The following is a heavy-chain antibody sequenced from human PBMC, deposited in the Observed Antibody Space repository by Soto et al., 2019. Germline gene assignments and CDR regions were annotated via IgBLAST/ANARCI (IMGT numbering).Heavy chain of an antibody. Sequence: QVQLVQSGAEVKKPGSSVKVSCKASGGTFRSYAISWVRQAPGQGLEWMGWIIPNFGTANYAQKFQGRVTITADESTSTAYMELSSLRSEDTAVYYCASHRAAAAAPFDYWGQGTLVTVSS. V-gene: IGHV1-69*12. CDR3: ASHRAAAAAPFDY. D-gene: IGHD2-15*01. CDR2: IIPNFGTA. CDR1: GGTFRSYA. J-gene: IGHJ4*02.